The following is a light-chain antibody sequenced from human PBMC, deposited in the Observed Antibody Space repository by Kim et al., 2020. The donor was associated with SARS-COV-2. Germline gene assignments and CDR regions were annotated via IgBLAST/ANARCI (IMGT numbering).Light chain of an antibody. CDR3: QQYNSYPLT. CDR2: KAS. V-gene: IGKV1-5*03. J-gene: IGKJ4*01. Sequence: DIHMTQSPSTLSASVGDRVTITCRASQSISSWLAWYQQKPGKAPKLLIYKASSLESGVPSRFSGSGSGTEFTLTISSLQPDDFATYYCQQYNSYPLTFGGGTKLEIK. CDR1: QSISSW.